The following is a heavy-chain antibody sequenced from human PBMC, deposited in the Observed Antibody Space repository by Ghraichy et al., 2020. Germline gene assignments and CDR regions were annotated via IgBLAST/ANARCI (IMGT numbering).Heavy chain of an antibody. CDR2: IKQDGSEK. V-gene: IGHV3-7*03. D-gene: IGHD3-3*01. CDR3: ARDGGYDFWSGYYIW. Sequence: GGSLRLSCAASGFTFSSYWMSWVRQAPGKGLEWVANIKQDGSEKYYVDSVKGRFTISRDNAKNSLYLQMNSLRAEDTAVYYCARDGGYDFWSGYYIWWGQGTLVTVSS. J-gene: IGHJ4*02. CDR1: GFTFSSYW.